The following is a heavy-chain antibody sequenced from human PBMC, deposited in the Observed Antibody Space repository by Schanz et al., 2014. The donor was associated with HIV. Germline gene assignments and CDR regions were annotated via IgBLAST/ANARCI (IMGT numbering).Heavy chain of an antibody. CDR1: GFTFSSYA. Sequence: EVQLLESGGGLVRPGGSLRIFCATSGFTFSSYAMNWVRQAPGKGLEWVSFISGTGGSTYYTDSVKGRFTISRDNFKDTLYLQMNSLRAEDTAVYYCARDPYYYDSSGYWPHFDYWGQGTLVTVSS. CDR3: ARDPYYYDSSGYWPHFDY. D-gene: IGHD3-22*01. CDR2: ISGTGGST. J-gene: IGHJ4*02. V-gene: IGHV3-23*01.